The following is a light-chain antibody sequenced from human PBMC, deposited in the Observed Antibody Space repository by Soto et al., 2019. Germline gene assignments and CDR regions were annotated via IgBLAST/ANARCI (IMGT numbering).Light chain of an antibody. V-gene: IGLV2-14*01. Sequence: QSALTQPASVSGSPGQSITISCTGTSSDVGYYDYVCWYQQHPGKAPKLIIYEVSNRPSEVSDRFSGSKSGNTASLTISGLQAEDEADYYCNSYTGSSTWVFGGGTKVTVL. CDR2: EVS. J-gene: IGLJ3*02. CDR3: NSYTGSSTWV. CDR1: SSDVGYYDY.